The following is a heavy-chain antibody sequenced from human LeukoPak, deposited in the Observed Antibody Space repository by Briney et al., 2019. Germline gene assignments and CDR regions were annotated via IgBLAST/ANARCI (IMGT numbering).Heavy chain of an antibody. D-gene: IGHD3-9*01. J-gene: IGHJ5*02. CDR1: GGSISSGDYY. CDR3: ARVTPYYDILTGSNWFDP. V-gene: IGHV4-30-4*01. Sequence: SETLSLTCTVSGGSISSGDYYWSWIRQPPGKGLEWIGYICYSGSTYYNPSLKSRVTILVDTSKNQFSLKLSSVTAADTAVYYCARVTPYYDILTGSNWFDPWGQGTLVTVSS. CDR2: ICYSGST.